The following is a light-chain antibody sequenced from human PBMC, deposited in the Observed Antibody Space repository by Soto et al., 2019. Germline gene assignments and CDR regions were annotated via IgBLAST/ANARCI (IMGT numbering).Light chain of an antibody. CDR3: SSYTDSSNYV. V-gene: IGLV2-14*01. Sequence: QSVLTQPASVSGSPGQSITISCTGTSSGLAIYNYVSWYQQQPGKAPKLMIYQVTNRPSGVSNRRSGSRSGNTASLTISGLQAEDEADYYCSSYTDSSNYVFGTGTKVTVL. CDR2: QVT. J-gene: IGLJ1*01. CDR1: SSGLAIYNY.